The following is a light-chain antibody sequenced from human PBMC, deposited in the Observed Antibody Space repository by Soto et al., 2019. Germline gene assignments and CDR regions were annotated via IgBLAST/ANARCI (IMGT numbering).Light chain of an antibody. CDR3: QQYGSSGT. CDR2: GAS. CDR1: QSVSNNY. V-gene: IGKV3-20*01. J-gene: IGKJ1*01. Sequence: DIVLTQSPGTLSLSPGERGTLSCRASQSVSNNYLAWYQPKPGQAPRLLIYGASNRATGIPDRFSGSGSGTDFTLTISRLEPEDFAVYYCQQYGSSGTFGQGTKVDIK.